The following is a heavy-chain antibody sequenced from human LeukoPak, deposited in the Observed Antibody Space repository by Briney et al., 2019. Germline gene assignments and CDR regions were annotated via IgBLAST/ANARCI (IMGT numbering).Heavy chain of an antibody. Sequence: GASVKVSCKVSGYTLTELSMHWVRQAPGKGLEWMGGFDPEDGETIYAQKFQGRVTMTEDTSTDTAYMELSSLRSEDTAAYYCATPSIAVAGTDPWDYWGQGTLVTVSS. CDR3: ATPSIAVAGTDPWDY. CDR1: GYTLTELS. D-gene: IGHD6-19*01. CDR2: FDPEDGET. V-gene: IGHV1-24*01. J-gene: IGHJ4*02.